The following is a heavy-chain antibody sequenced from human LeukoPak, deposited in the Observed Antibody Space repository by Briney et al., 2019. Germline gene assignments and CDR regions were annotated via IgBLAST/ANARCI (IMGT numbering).Heavy chain of an antibody. CDR2: IIPIFGTA. Sequence: GASVKVSCKASGGTFSSYAISWVRQAPGQGLEWMGGIIPIFGTANYAQKFQGRVTITADKSTSTAYMELSSLRSEDTAVYYCATITMVRGAAGGYFDYWGQGTLVTVSS. CDR3: ATITMVRGAAGGYFDY. V-gene: IGHV1-69*06. CDR1: GGTFSSYA. D-gene: IGHD3-10*01. J-gene: IGHJ4*02.